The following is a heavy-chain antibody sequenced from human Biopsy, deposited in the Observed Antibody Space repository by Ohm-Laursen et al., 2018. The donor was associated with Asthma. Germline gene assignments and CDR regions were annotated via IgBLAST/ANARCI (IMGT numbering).Heavy chain of an antibody. CDR1: GYSFELNG. D-gene: IGHD2-2*01. Sequence: ASVKVSCKASGYSFELNGMSWVRQRPGQGLEWMGWISDYLEHPNYAQKFQGRVNMTYDRSTNTAYMELKSLRTDDTAVYFCARTYWTLNTCYASLDHWGQGTRVAVSS. CDR2: ISDYLEHP. V-gene: IGHV1-18*04. J-gene: IGHJ4*02. CDR3: ARTYWTLNTCYASLDH.